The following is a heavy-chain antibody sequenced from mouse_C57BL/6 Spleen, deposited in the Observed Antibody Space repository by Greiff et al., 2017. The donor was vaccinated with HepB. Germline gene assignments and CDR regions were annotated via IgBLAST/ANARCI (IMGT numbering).Heavy chain of an antibody. D-gene: IGHD1-1*01. Sequence: EVQGVESGGGLVKPGGSLKLSCAASGFTFSSYAMSWVRQTPEKRLEWVATISDGGSYTYYPDNVKGRFTISRDNAKNNLYLQMSHLKSEDTAMYYCAREGSDYYGSSYVAVDYWGQGTSVTVSS. CDR1: GFTFSSYA. CDR3: AREGSDYYGSSYVAVDY. J-gene: IGHJ4*01. V-gene: IGHV5-4*01. CDR2: ISDGGSYT.